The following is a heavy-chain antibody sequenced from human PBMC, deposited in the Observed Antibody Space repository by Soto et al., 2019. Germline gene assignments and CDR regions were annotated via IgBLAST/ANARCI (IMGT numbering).Heavy chain of an antibody. CDR2: VYHSGST. Sequence: SETLSLTCTVSGGSISSGYYYWSRLPQPPGKGPEWIGYVYHSGSTYYNPSLESRVTISLDTSKNQFSLKLNSVTAADTAVYYCATRPPGGPWVGVFDYWSQGTLVTVSS. CDR3: ATRPPGGPWVGVFDY. D-gene: IGHD3-10*01. V-gene: IGHV4-61*01. J-gene: IGHJ4*02. CDR1: GGSISSGYYY.